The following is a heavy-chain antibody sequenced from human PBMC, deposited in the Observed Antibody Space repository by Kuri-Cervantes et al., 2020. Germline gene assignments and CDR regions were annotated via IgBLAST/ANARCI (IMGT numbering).Heavy chain of an antibody. CDR3: ARFGSGGFGELYY. V-gene: IGHV1-46*01. CDR1: GYTFTSYY. J-gene: IGHJ4*02. Sequence: ASVKVSCKASGYTFTSYYMHWVRQAPGQGLEWMGIINPSGGSTSYAQKFQGRVTMTRDTSTSTVYMELRSLRSDDTAVYYCARFGSGGFGELYYWGQGTLVTVSS. D-gene: IGHD3-10*01. CDR2: INPSGGST.